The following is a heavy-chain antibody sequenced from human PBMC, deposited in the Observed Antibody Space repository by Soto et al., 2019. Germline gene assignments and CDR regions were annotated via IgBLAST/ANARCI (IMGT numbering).Heavy chain of an antibody. D-gene: IGHD2-2*02. CDR2: IYYSGST. V-gene: IGHV4-59*01. Sequence: SETLSLTCTVSGGSISSYYWSWIRQPPGKGLEWIGYIYYSGSTNYNPSLKSRVTISVDTSKNQFSLKLSSVTAADTAVYYCARADRYPRYYFDYWGQGTLVTVS. J-gene: IGHJ4*02. CDR1: GGSISSYY. CDR3: ARADRYPRYYFDY.